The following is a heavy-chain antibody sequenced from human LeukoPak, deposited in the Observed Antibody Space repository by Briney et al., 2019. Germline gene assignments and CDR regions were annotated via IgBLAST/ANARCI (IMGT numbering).Heavy chain of an antibody. CDR2: ISYDGSNK. D-gene: IGHD3-9*01. CDR3: AKDSYDILTDSNWFDP. V-gene: IGHV3-30*18. CDR1: GFTFSSYG. J-gene: IGHJ5*02. Sequence: GGSLRLSCAASGFTFSSYGMHWVRQAPGKGLEWVAVISYDGSNKYYADSVEGRFTISRDNSKNTLYLQMNSLRAEDTAVYYCAKDSYDILTDSNWFDPWGQGTLVTVSS.